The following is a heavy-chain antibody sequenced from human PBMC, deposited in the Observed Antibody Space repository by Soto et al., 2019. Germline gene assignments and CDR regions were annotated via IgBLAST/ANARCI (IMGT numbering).Heavy chain of an antibody. Sequence: PGGSLRLSCAASGFSVSSIYMSWVRQAPGKGLEWVSVIYSGGNTYCADSVKGRFTISRDNSKNTLYLQMNSLRAEDTAVYYCARDSSAWKGYYYGMDVWGQGTAVTVSS. D-gene: IGHD6-19*01. CDR1: GFSVSSIY. CDR2: IYSGGNT. J-gene: IGHJ6*02. V-gene: IGHV3-53*01. CDR3: ARDSSAWKGYYYGMDV.